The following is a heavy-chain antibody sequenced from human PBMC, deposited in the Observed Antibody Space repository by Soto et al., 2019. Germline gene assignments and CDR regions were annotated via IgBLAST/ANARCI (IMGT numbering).Heavy chain of an antibody. CDR3: AREVSAARLRGMDV. J-gene: IGHJ6*02. CDR1: GYTFTGYY. CDR2: INPNSGGT. Sequence: GASLKVSCKASGYTFTGYYMHWVRQAPGQGLEWMGWINPNSGGTKYAQKFQGRATMTRDTSISTAYMELSRLRSDDTAVYYCAREVSAARLRGMDVWGQGTTVTV. D-gene: IGHD6-6*01. V-gene: IGHV1-2*02.